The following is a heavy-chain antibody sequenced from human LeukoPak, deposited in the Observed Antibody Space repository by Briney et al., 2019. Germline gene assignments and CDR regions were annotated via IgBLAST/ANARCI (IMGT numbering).Heavy chain of an antibody. CDR3: ARDLEYDVVVPAANGLDY. CDR2: ISAYNGNT. V-gene: IGHV1-18*01. D-gene: IGHD2-2*01. J-gene: IGHJ4*02. Sequence: GASVKVSCKASGYTFTSYGISWVRQAPGQGLEWMGWISAYNGNTNYAQKLQGRVTMTTDTSTSTAYMGLRSLRSDDTAVYYCARDLEYDVVVPAANGLDYWGQGTLVTVSS. CDR1: GYTFTSYG.